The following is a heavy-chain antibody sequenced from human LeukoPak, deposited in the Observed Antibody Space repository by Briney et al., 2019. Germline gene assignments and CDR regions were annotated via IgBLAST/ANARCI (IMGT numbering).Heavy chain of an antibody. J-gene: IGHJ4*02. CDR1: GFTVSSNY. CDR2: IYSGGSS. D-gene: IGHD3-16*01. Sequence: GGSLRLSCAASGFTVSSNYMSWVRQAPGKGLEWVSVIYSGGSSYYANSVEGRFTISRDNSKSTLYLQMNNLRAEDTAVYYCASGGRYWGQGTLVTVSS. CDR3: ASGGRY. V-gene: IGHV3-66*01.